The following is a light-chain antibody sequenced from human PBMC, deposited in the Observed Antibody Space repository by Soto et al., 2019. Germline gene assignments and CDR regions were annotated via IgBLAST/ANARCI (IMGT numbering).Light chain of an antibody. V-gene: IGKV3-11*01. CDR3: HQRQSWPRT. J-gene: IGKJ1*01. CDR1: QSVRSY. CDR2: SAS. Sequence: VMTQSPATLSVSPGERVTLSCRASQSVRSYLAWYQQKPGQAPRLLIYSASNRATGIPARFSASGTGTDFTLTISDVQPEDFAVYYCHQRQSWPRTFGQGTKVDIK.